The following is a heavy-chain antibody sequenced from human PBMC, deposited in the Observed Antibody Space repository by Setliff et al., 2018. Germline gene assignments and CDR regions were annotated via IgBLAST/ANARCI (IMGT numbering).Heavy chain of an antibody. D-gene: IGHD6-6*01. V-gene: IGHV4-39*07. Sequence: PSETLSLTCTVSGGSISSSRYFWVWIRQPPGKGLEWIGTIYYSGSAFYNPSLESRVTISIDTSNDQFFLNLSSVTAADTAVYYCARDPATSSSAWGQGALVTVSS. CDR3: ARDPATSSSA. CDR1: GGSISSSRYF. J-gene: IGHJ5*02. CDR2: IYYSGSA.